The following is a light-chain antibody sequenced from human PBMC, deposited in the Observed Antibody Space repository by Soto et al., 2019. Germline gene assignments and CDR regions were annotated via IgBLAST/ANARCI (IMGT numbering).Light chain of an antibody. CDR3: QSYDSSLSGYV. Sequence: QAALTQPHSVCGAPGQRVTISCTGSSSNIGAGYDVHWYQQLPGTAPKLLIYGNSNRPSGVPDRFSGSKSGTSASLAITGLQAEDEADYYCQSYDSSLSGYVFGTGTKVTVL. CDR2: GNS. CDR1: SSNIGAGYD. J-gene: IGLJ1*01. V-gene: IGLV1-40*01.